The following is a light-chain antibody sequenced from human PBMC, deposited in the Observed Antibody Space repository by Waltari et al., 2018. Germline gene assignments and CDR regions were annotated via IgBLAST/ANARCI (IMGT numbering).Light chain of an antibody. CDR2: YAS. CDR3: QQYDNFPYS. V-gene: IGKV1-33*01. Sequence: IQMTPSPSSLPATVGDRVTLTCRASQGINNYLSWYQQKPGKAPKRLIYYASRLESGVPSRFSGSGSGTDYTLTISSLQPEDIASYYCQQYDNFPYSFGQGTKVEIK. J-gene: IGKJ2*03. CDR1: QGINNY.